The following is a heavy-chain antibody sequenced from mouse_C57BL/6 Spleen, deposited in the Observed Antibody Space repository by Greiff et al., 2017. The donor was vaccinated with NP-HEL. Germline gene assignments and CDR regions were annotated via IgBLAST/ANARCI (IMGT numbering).Heavy chain of an antibody. V-gene: IGHV5-4*01. J-gene: IGHJ1*03. CDR2: ISDGGSYT. CDR1: GFTFSSYA. D-gene: IGHD2-4*01. CDR3: AREGIYYDYGGYFDV. Sequence: EVQLVESGGGLVKPGGSLKLSCAASGFTFSSYAMSWVRQTPEKRLEWVATISDGGSYTYYPDNVKGRFTISRDNAKNNLYLQMSHLKSEDTAMYYCAREGIYYDYGGYFDVWGTGTTVTVSS.